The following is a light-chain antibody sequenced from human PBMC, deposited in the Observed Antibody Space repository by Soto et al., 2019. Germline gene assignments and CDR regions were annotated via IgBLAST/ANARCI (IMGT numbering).Light chain of an antibody. J-gene: IGKJ5*01. CDR1: QSVISTY. CDR3: QQYGSSPIT. Sequence: DIVMTQSPATLSVSPGERATLSCMSSQSVISTYLAWYQQKPGQAPRLLIYGASSRATGIPDRFSGSGSGTDCTLTISRLEPEDVAVYYCQQYGSSPITFGQGTRLEIK. CDR2: GAS. V-gene: IGKV3-20*01.